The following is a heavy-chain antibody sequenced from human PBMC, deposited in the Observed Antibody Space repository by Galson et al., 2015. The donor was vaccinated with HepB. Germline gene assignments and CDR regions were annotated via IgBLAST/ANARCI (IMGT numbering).Heavy chain of an antibody. CDR3: ARSPDSRVVPAAIVVGWFDP. V-gene: IGHV3-30*03. CDR1: GFTFSSYG. CDR2: ISYDGSNK. Sequence: SLRLSCAASGFTFSSYGMHWVRQAPGKGLEWVAVISYDGSNKYYADSVKGRFTISRDDSKNTLYLQMNSLRAEDTAVYYCARSPDSRVVPAAIVVGWFDPWGQGTLVTVSS. J-gene: IGHJ5*02. D-gene: IGHD2-2*01.